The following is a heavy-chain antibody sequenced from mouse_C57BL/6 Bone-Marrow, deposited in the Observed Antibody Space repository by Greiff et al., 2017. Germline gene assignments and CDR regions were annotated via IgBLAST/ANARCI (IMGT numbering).Heavy chain of an antibody. CDR2: INPNNGGT. CDR3: ARIRYSNPAWFAY. V-gene: IGHV1-26*01. J-gene: IGHJ3*01. CDR1: GYTFTDYY. D-gene: IGHD2-5*01. Sequence: VQLKQSGPELVKPGASVKISCKASGYTFTDYYMNWVKQSHGKSLEWIGDINPNNGGTSYNQKFKGKATLTVDKSSSTAYMELRSLTSEDSAVYYCARIRYSNPAWFAYWGQGTLVTVSA.